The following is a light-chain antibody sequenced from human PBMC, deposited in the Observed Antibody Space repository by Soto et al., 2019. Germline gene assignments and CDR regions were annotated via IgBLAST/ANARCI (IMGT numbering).Light chain of an antibody. CDR2: QDS. CDR3: QAWDSSTFVV. J-gene: IGLJ2*01. CDR1: KLGDKY. V-gene: IGLV3-1*01. Sequence: SYELTQPPSVSVSPGQTASITCSGDKLGDKYACWYQQKPGQSPVLVIYQDSNRPSGIPERFSGSNSGNTATLTNSGTQAMDEADYYCQAWDSSTFVVFGGGTKLTVL.